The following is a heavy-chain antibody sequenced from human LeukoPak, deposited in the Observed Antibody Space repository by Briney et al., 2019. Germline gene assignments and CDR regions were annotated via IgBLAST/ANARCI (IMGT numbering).Heavy chain of an antibody. J-gene: IGHJ4*02. CDR2: IYYSGTT. V-gene: IGHV4-28*01. CDR3: ARCALTYYYGSGGQFDY. D-gene: IGHD3-10*01. Sequence: SDTLSLTCAVSGYSISSNNWWGWIRQLPGKGLKWIGYIYYSGTTYYNPSLKSRVAMSVDTSKKEFSLKLSSVTAADTAVYYCARCALTYYYGSGGQFDYWGQGTLVTVSS. CDR1: GYSISSNNW.